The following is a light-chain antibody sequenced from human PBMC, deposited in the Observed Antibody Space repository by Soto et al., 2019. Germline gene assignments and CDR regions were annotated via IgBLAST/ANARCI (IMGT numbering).Light chain of an antibody. Sequence: ILMTKSPAPLAVSLGERAPTNCKSSRGVYTNYKIKNNLAWYQQKPGQPPKLLIYWASTRKSGVPDRFSGSESGTDFTLTISSLQAEDVAVYYCQQYYSTPRTFGQGTKVEIK. V-gene: IGKV4-1*01. CDR1: RGVYTNYKIKNN. J-gene: IGKJ1*01. CDR2: WAS. CDR3: QQYYSTPRT.